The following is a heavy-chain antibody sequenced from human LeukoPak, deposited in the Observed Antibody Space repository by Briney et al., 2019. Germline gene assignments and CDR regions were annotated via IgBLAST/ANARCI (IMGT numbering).Heavy chain of an antibody. D-gene: IGHD6-19*01. V-gene: IGHV1-24*01. CDR3: ATAPLAVAGSMDV. Sequence: ASVKVSCKVSRYTLTELSLHWVRQAPGKGLEWMGGFDPEDGETIYAQKFQGRVTMTEDTSTDTAYMELSSLRSEDTAVYYCATAPLAVAGSMDVWGQGTKVTVSS. CDR2: FDPEDGET. J-gene: IGHJ6*02. CDR1: RYTLTELS.